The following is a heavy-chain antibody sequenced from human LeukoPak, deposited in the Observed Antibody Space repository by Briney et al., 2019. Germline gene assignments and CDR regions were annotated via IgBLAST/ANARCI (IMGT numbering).Heavy chain of an antibody. CDR1: GFIFSDYY. D-gene: IGHD3-10*01. CDR2: ISSSRSYT. V-gene: IGHV3-11*06. CDR3: ARDGGGSGAYYFDY. J-gene: IGHJ4*02. Sequence: PGGSLRLSCAASGFIFSDYYMTWIRQAPGKGLEWVSDISSSRSYTNYADSVKGRFTISRDNAKNSLYLQMNSLRAEDTAVYYCARDGGGSGAYYFDYWGQGTLVTVSS.